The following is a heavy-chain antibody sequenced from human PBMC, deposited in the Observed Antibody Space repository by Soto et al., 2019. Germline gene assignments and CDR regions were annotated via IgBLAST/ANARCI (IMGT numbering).Heavy chain of an antibody. CDR1: GGTFRNYA. V-gene: IGHV1-69*01. Sequence: QVQLVQSGAEVKKPGSSVKLSCKTSGGTFRNYAINWVRQAPGQGLEWMGGSIPVFGTTNYAQTFQGRFTITADESTSTAYMELGSLRSEDTAVYYCAIPLPKQQLVRGAFDHWGQGTLVTVAS. CDR3: AIPLPKQQLVRGAFDH. CDR2: SIPVFGTT. D-gene: IGHD6-13*01. J-gene: IGHJ4*02.